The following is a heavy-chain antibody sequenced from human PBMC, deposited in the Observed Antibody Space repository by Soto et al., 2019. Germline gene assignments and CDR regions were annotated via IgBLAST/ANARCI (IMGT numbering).Heavy chain of an antibody. CDR1: GGTFNTYP. Sequence: QVQLVQSGAEVKKPGSSVKVSCKTSGGTFNTYPISWVRQAPGQGLEWMGTIIPILDIANYAQKFQGRVTITEDKXXXXXYMGLGSLESDDXAVXYWARRQRGVVXXXAAFPSPFDSWGPGTLVTVSS. CDR3: ARRQRGVVXXXAAFPSPFDS. D-gene: IGHD3-10*01. V-gene: IGHV1-69*02. J-gene: IGHJ5*01. CDR2: IIPILDIA.